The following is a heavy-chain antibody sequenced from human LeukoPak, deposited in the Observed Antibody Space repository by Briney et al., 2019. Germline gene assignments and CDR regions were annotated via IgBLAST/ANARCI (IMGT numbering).Heavy chain of an antibody. V-gene: IGHV1-69*04. CDR1: GGTFSSYG. CDR2: IIPMFDIA. Sequence: ASVKVSCKASGGTFSSYGFTWVRQAPGQGLEWMGRIIPMFDIANSTQRFQGRVTITADKSTSTAYMELSSLRSEDTAVYYCARDSDYYGTDVWGQGTTVIVSS. J-gene: IGHJ6*02. CDR3: ARDSDYYGTDV.